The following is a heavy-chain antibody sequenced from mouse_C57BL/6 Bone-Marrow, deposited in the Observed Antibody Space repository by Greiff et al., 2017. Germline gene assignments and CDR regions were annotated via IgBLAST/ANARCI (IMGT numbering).Heavy chain of an antibody. CDR3: APFYSNYVGFAY. V-gene: IGHV1-74*01. CDR1: GYTFTSYW. Sequence: QVQLQQPGAELVKPGASVKVSCKASGYTFTSYWMHWVKQRPGQGLEWIGRIHPTDSDTNYNQKFKGKATLTVDKSSSTAYMQLSSLTSEDSAVYYCAPFYSNYVGFAYWGRGTVVTVSA. D-gene: IGHD2-5*01. CDR2: IHPTDSDT. J-gene: IGHJ3*01.